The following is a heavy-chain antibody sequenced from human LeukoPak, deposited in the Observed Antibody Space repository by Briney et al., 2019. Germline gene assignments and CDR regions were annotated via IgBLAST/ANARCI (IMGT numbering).Heavy chain of an antibody. CDR2: IYSGGST. CDR3: ARSYDSSGYYFDY. J-gene: IGHJ4*02. CDR1: GFTVSSNY. V-gene: IGHV3-66*01. Sequence: GGSLRLSCAASGFTVSSNYMSWVRQAPGKGLEWVSVIYSGGSTYYADSVKGRFTISRDNSKNTLYLQMNSLRAEDTAVYYCARSYDSSGYYFDYWGQGTLVTVSS. D-gene: IGHD3-22*01.